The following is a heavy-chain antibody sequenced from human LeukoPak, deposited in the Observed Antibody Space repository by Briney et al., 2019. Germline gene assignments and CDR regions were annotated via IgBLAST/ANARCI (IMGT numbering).Heavy chain of an antibody. D-gene: IGHD1-26*01. CDR3: AKDKWELPSATFDY. CDR2: FSWNSGSI. Sequence: GSSLRLSCTASETTFDVYAMHWVRQAPGKGLEWVSGFSWNSGSIGYADSVKGRFTISRDNAKNSLFLLMNSLRAEDTALYYCAKDKWELPSATFDYWGQGTLVTVSS. V-gene: IGHV3-9*01. CDR1: ETTFDVYA. J-gene: IGHJ4*02.